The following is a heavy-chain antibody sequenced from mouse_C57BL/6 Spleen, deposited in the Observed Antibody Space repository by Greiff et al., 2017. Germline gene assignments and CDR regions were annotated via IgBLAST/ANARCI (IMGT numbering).Heavy chain of an antibody. J-gene: IGHJ2*01. CDR2: IRSKSNNYAT. CDR1: GFSFNTYA. Sequence: EVQLQESGGGLVQPKGSLKLSCAASGFSFNTYAMNWVRQAPGKGLEWVARIRSKSNNYATYYADSVKDRFTISRDDSESMLYLQMNNLKTEDTAMYYCMRQDYDGYFDYWGQGTTLTVSS. CDR3: MRQDYDGYFDY. D-gene: IGHD2-4*01. V-gene: IGHV10-1*01.